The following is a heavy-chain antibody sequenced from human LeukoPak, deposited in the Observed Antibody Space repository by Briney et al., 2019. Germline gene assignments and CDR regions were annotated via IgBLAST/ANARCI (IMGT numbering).Heavy chain of an antibody. J-gene: IGHJ3*02. V-gene: IGHV4-31*02. CDR2: IYYSGST. Sequence: LRLSCAASGFTFSSYAMSWVRQAPGKGLEWIGYIYYSGSTYYNPSLKSRVTISVDTSKNQFSLKLSSVTAADTAVYYCARGGEYCSGGSCYGAFDIWGQGTMVTVSS. CDR3: ARGGEYCSGGSCYGAFDI. D-gene: IGHD2-15*01. CDR1: GFTFSSYA.